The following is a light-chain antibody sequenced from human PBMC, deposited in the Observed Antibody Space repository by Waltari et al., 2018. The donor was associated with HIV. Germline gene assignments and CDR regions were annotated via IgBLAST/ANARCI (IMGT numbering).Light chain of an antibody. V-gene: IGKV1-39*01. CDR2: AAS. J-gene: IGKJ2*01. CDR3: QQTYRTPNN. CDR1: KNISSY. Sequence: DIPMTQSPSSLSASGGDKVSITCRKSKNISSYLNLYQQKPGKSPKLRIYAASGLQGGVPSRVSASGSDTEFTLTIDRLQPEDFATYFWQQTYRTPNNVGQGTKLDI.